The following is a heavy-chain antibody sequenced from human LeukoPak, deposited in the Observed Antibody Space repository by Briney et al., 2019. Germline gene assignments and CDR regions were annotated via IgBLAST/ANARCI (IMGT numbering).Heavy chain of an antibody. CDR2: ISSSSSYI. V-gene: IGHV3-21*01. D-gene: IGHD1-26*01. J-gene: IGHJ4*02. CDR1: GFTFSSYS. Sequence: GGSLRLSCAASGFTFSSYSMNWVRQAPGKGLEWVSSISSSSSYIYYADSVKGRFTISRDNAKNSLYLQMNSLRAEDTAVYYCASPQLSGSYFPFDYWGQGTLVTVSS. CDR3: ASPQLSGSYFPFDY.